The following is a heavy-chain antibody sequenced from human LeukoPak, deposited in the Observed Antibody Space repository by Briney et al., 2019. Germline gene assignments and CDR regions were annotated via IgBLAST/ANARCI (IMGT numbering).Heavy chain of an antibody. CDR2: ISDSGVT. CDR1: GDSVSSGY. CDR3: AGRGHRYSRD. J-gene: IGHJ1*01. V-gene: IGHV4-4*09. D-gene: IGHD2-15*01. Sequence: PSETLSLTCTVSGDSVSSGYWTWIRRSPGKGLEWIGYISDSGVTDYNPSLKSRLTISVDSTNNKFSLNLHSVTAADTAVYYCAGRGHRYSRDWGQGILVTVPS.